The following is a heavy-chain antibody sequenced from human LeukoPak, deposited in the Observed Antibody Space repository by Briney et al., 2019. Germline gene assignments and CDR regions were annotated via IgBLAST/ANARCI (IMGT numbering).Heavy chain of an antibody. Sequence: SQTLSLTCTVSGGSISSGSYYWSWIRQPAGKGLEWIGRIYTSGSTNYNPSLKSRVTISVDTSKNQFSLKLSSATAADTAVYYCASTYYYGSGSYYFDYWGQGTLVTVSS. D-gene: IGHD3-10*01. J-gene: IGHJ4*02. CDR1: GGSISSGSYY. CDR3: ASTYYYGSGSYYFDY. V-gene: IGHV4-61*02. CDR2: IYTSGST.